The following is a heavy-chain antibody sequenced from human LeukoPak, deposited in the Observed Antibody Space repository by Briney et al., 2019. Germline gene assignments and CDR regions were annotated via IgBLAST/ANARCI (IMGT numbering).Heavy chain of an antibody. CDR2: ISSSGSTI. V-gene: IGHV3-11*04. CDR1: GFTFSDYY. CDR3: ARDANGDYGYWFDP. D-gene: IGHD4-17*01. J-gene: IGHJ5*02. Sequence: GGSLRLSCAASGFTFSDYYMSWIRQAPGKGLEWVSYISSSGSTIYYADPVKGRFTISRDNAKNSLYLQMSSLRAEDTAVYYCARDANGDYGYWFDPWGQGTLVTVSS.